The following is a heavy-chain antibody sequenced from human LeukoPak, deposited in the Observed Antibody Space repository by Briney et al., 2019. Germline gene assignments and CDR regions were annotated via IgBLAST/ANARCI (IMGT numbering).Heavy chain of an antibody. CDR3: ATILPRGYSYAYDY. CDR1: GYTLTELS. D-gene: IGHD5-18*01. CDR2: FDPEDGET. V-gene: IGHV1-24*01. J-gene: IGHJ4*02. Sequence: ASVKVSCKVSGYTLTELSMHWVRQAPGKGLGWMGGFDPEDGETIYAQKFQGRVTMTEDTSTDTAYMELSSLRSEDTAVYYCATILPRGYSYAYDYWGQGTLVTVSS.